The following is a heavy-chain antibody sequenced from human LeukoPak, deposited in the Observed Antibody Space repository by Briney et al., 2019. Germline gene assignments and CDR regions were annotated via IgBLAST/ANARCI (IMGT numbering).Heavy chain of an antibody. CDR2: ISYDGSNK. CDR1: GFTFSSYG. J-gene: IGHJ5*02. D-gene: IGHD2-15*01. CDR3: AKDPYCSGGSCYVFTS. Sequence: PGGSLRLSCAASGFTFSSYGMHWVRQAPGKGLEWVAVISYDGSNKYYADSVKGRLTISRDNSKNTLYLQMNSLRAEDTAVYYCAKDPYCSGGSCYVFTSWGQGTLVTVSS. V-gene: IGHV3-30*18.